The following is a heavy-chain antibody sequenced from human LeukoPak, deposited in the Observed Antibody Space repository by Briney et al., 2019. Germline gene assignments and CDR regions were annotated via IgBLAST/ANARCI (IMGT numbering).Heavy chain of an antibody. V-gene: IGHV1-46*01. J-gene: IGHJ4*02. Sequence: PRASVKVSCKASGYTFTSYYIHWVRQAPGQGLEWMGLINPSGGSTNYAQKFQGRVTMTRDTSTSTVYMELSSLRSEDTAVYYCAREYCSGGSCYSCFDYWGQGTLVTVSS. D-gene: IGHD2-15*01. CDR3: AREYCSGGSCYSCFDY. CDR2: INPSGGST. CDR1: GYTFTSYY.